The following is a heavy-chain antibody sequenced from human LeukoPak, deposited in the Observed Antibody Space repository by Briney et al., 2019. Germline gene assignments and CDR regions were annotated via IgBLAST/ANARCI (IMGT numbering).Heavy chain of an antibody. Sequence: ASVKVSCKASGYTLTSYGISWVRQAPGQGLEWMGWISAYTGNTNYEQKLQGRVIMTTDTSTSTAYMELRSLTSDDTAVYYCARDRSTTVLIKSLPSDYWGQGTLVTVSS. CDR2: ISAYTGNT. CDR1: GYTLTSYG. D-gene: IGHD4-23*01. CDR3: ARDRSTTVLIKSLPSDY. V-gene: IGHV1-18*01. J-gene: IGHJ4*02.